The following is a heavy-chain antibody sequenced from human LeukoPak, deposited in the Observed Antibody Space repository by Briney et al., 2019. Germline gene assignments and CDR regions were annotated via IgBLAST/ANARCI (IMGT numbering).Heavy chain of an antibody. CDR3: ARWPPGIAVAGTPPFDY. Sequence: GGSLRLSCAASGFTFSIYAMSWVRQAPGKGLEWVANIKQDGSEKYYVDSVKGRFTISRDNAKNSLYLQMNSLRAEDTAVYYCARWPPGIAVAGTPPFDYWGQGTLVTVSS. D-gene: IGHD6-19*01. J-gene: IGHJ4*02. CDR2: IKQDGSEK. V-gene: IGHV3-7*01. CDR1: GFTFSIYA.